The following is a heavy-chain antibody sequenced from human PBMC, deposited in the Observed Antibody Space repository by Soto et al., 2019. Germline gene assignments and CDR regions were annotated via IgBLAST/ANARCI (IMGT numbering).Heavy chain of an antibody. Sequence: SETLSLTCAVYGGSFSGYYWTWTRQPPGTGLEWIGEINHSGSTNYSPSLRGRLIISVDPSKNQFSLKLTFVTAADTAMYYCARPKTIGAAGGKGWFDPWGQGTLVTVSS. CDR1: GGSFSGYY. V-gene: IGHV4-34*01. J-gene: IGHJ5*02. D-gene: IGHD6-13*01. CDR2: INHSGST. CDR3: ARPKTIGAAGGKGWFDP.